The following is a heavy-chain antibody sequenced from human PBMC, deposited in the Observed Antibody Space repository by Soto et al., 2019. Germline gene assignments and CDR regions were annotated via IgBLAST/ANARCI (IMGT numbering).Heavy chain of an antibody. D-gene: IGHD5-18*01. J-gene: IGHJ6*02. Sequence: ASVKVSCKASGYTFTSYGISWVRQAPGQGLEWMGWISAYNGNTNYAQKLQGRVTMTTDTSTSTAYMELRSLRSDDTAVYYCARGQGDTAMVTYYYYYYGMDVWGQGTTVTVS. CDR3: ARGQGDTAMVTYYYYYYGMDV. V-gene: IGHV1-18*01. CDR1: GYTFTSYG. CDR2: ISAYNGNT.